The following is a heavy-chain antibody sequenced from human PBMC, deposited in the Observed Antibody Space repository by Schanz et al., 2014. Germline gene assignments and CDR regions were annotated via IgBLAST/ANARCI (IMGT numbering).Heavy chain of an antibody. V-gene: IGHV3-23*04. Sequence: EVQLVESGGGLVQPGGSLRLSCAASGFIFGSSVMAWVRQAPGKGLEWVSAISGSGGSTYYADSVKGRFTISRDNAKNTLYLQMNSLRAEDTAVYYCARPALWFGDNCFDPWGQGTLVTVSS. D-gene: IGHD3-10*01. J-gene: IGHJ5*02. CDR2: ISGSGGST. CDR1: GFIFGSSV. CDR3: ARPALWFGDNCFDP.